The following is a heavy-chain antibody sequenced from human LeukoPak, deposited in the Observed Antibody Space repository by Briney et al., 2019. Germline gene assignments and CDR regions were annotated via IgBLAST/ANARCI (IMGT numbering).Heavy chain of an antibody. D-gene: IGHD3-22*01. CDR1: GGTFSSYA. J-gene: IGHJ4*02. Sequence: SVKVSCKASGGTFSSYAISWVRQAPGQGLEWMGGIIPIFGTANYAQKFQGRVTITADESTSTAYMELSSLRSEDTAVYYCARDHYYDSSGYFDYWGQGTLVTVSS. V-gene: IGHV1-69*13. CDR2: IIPIFGTA. CDR3: ARDHYYDSSGYFDY.